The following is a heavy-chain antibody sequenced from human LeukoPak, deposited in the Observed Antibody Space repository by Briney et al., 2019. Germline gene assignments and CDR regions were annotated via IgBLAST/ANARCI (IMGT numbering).Heavy chain of an antibody. J-gene: IGHJ4*02. D-gene: IGHD6-6*01. CDR2: ISGRGDDT. Sequence: GGSLRLSCEASGFTFRSNSMSWVRQTPGKGLEWVSSISGRGDDTYYADSVWGRFTLSRDNSKNALYLQMNSLSTEDRGLYYCARGAIAARRFDSWGQGTLVTVSS. V-gene: IGHV3-23*01. CDR3: ARGAIAARRFDS. CDR1: GFTFRSNS.